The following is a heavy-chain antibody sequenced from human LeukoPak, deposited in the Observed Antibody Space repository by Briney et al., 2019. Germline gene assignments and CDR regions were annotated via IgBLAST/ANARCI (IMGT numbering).Heavy chain of an antibody. Sequence: GGSLRLSCAASGFTFSTYAMHWVRQAPGKGLEYISSISSDGGNTYYADSVKGRFTISRDNSKNTLYLQMGRLRAEDMAVYYCARPNNIVGATYFDYWGQGTLVTVSS. V-gene: IGHV3-64*02. CDR3: ARPNNIVGATYFDY. CDR2: ISSDGGNT. J-gene: IGHJ4*02. D-gene: IGHD1-26*01. CDR1: GFTFSTYA.